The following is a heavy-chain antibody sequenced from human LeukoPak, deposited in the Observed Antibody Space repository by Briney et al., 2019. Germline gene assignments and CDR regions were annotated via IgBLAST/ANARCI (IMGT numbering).Heavy chain of an antibody. CDR1: GFTFSSYA. J-gene: IGHJ6*03. Sequence: GGSLRLSCAASGFTFSSYAMSWVRQAPGKGLEYVSAISSNGGSTYYANSVKGRFTISRDNSKNTLYLQMGSLRAEDMAVYYCARERVGGDCSSTSCYFHYYMDVWGKGTTVTVSS. CDR3: ARERVGGDCSSTSCYFHYYMDV. D-gene: IGHD2-2*01. CDR2: ISSNGGST. V-gene: IGHV3-64*01.